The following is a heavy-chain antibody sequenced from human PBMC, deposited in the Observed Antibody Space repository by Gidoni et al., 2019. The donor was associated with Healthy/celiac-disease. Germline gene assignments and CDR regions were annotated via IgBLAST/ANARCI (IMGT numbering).Heavy chain of an antibody. CDR2: IRSKAYGGTT. D-gene: IGHD6-13*01. J-gene: IGHJ5*02. CDR3: TRDRSSSWYGNWFDP. Sequence: EVQLVESGGGLVKPGRSLRLSCTASGFTFGDYAMSWFRQAPGKGLEWVGFIRSKAYGGTTEYAASVKGRFTISRDDSKSIAYLQMNSLKTEDTAVYYCTRDRSSSWYGNWFDPWGQGTLVTVSS. CDR1: GFTFGDYA. V-gene: IGHV3-49*05.